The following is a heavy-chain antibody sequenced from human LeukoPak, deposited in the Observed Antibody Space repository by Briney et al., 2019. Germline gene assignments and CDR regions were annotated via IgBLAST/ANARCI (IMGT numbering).Heavy chain of an antibody. V-gene: IGHV5-51*01. J-gene: IGHJ4*02. Sequence: GESLKISCKGSGYNFINYWIGWVRQMPGKGLEWMGIIYPGDSDTRYSPSFQGQVTISADKSISTAYLQWSSLKASDTAMYYCARQSGYYSSPFDYWGQGTLVTVSS. CDR3: ARQSGYYSSPFDY. CDR2: IYPGDSDT. CDR1: GYNFINYW. D-gene: IGHD3-3*01.